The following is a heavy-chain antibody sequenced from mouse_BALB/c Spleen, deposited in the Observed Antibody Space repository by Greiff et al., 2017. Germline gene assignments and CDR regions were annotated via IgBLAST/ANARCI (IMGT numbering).Heavy chain of an antibody. J-gene: IGHJ4*01. CDR3: ARDYAAMDY. CDR1: GFTFSSYA. V-gene: IGHV5-9-4*01. Sequence: EVQLQESGGGLVKPGGSLKLSCAASGFTFSSYAMSWVRQSPEKRLEWVAEISSGGSYTYYPDTVTGRFTISRDNAKNTLYLEMSSLRSEDTAMYYCARDYAAMDYWGQGTSVTVSS. CDR2: ISSGGSYT. D-gene: IGHD6-5*01.